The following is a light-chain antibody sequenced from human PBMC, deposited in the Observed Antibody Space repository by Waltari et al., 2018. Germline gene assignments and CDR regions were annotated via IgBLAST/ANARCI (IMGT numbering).Light chain of an antibody. J-gene: IGLJ1*01. CDR2: RNN. CDR3: AAWDDSLSGSYV. CDR1: RSNIGSNY. V-gene: IGLV1-47*01. Sequence: QSVLTQPPSASGTPGQRVTIPCSGTRSNIGSNYVSWSQQPPGTAPKLLIYRNNQRPSGVPDRFSGSKSGTSASLAISGLRSEDEADYYCAAWDDSLSGSYVFGTGTKVTVL.